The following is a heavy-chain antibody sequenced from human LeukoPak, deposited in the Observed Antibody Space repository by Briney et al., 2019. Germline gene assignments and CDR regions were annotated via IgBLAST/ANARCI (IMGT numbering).Heavy chain of an antibody. D-gene: IGHD1-26*01. CDR2: IYWDDDK. CDR1: GFSLTTRGVG. CDR3: ALRPKSGANWFDP. Sequence: ESGPTLVKPTQTLTLTCSFSGFSLTTRGVGVAWIRQPPAKALEWIALIYWDDDKAYSPSLKHRLTITRDTSKNQVVLTMTNMDPVDTATYFCALRPKSGANWFDPWGQGTLVTVSS. J-gene: IGHJ5*02. V-gene: IGHV2-5*02.